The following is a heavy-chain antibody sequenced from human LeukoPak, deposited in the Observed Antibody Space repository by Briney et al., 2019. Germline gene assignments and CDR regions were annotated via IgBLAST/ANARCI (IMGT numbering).Heavy chain of an antibody. Sequence: SETLSLTCTVSGGSISSYYWSWIRQPPGKGLEWIGCIHYSGSTNYNPSLKSRVTISVDTSKNQFSLKLSSVTAADTAVYYCAREIAVAGKPSNWFDPWGQGTLVTVSS. CDR1: GGSISSYY. D-gene: IGHD6-19*01. CDR2: IHYSGST. V-gene: IGHV4-59*01. CDR3: AREIAVAGKPSNWFDP. J-gene: IGHJ5*02.